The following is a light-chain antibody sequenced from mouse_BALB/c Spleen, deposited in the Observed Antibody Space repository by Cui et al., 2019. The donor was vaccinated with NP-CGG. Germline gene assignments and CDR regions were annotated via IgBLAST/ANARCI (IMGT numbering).Light chain of an antibody. CDR2: GTN. V-gene: IGLV1*01. J-gene: IGLJ1*01. Sequence: QAVVPQASALTTSPGETVTLTCRSSTGAVTTSNYANWVQEKPDHLFTGLIGGTNNRAPGVPARFSGSLIGDKAALTITGAQTEDEATYFCALWYSNHWVFGGGTKLTVL. CDR3: ALWYSNHWV. CDR1: TGAVTTSNY.